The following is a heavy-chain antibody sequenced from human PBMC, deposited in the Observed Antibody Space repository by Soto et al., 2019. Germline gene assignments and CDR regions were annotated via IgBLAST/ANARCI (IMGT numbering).Heavy chain of an antibody. D-gene: IGHD3-9*01. V-gene: IGHV1-18*01. Sequence: ASVKVSCKASGYTFTSYGISWVRQAPGQGLEWMGWISAYNGNTNYAQKLQGRVTMTTDTSTSTAYMELRSLRSDDTAVYYCARDAPYYDILTGPGDYWGQGTLVTVSS. CDR3: ARDAPYYDILTGPGDY. J-gene: IGHJ4*02. CDR1: GYTFTSYG. CDR2: ISAYNGNT.